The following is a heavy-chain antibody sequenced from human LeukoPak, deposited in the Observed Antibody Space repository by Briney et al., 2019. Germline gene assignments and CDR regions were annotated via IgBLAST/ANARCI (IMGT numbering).Heavy chain of an antibody. CDR2: MSPNSGDT. J-gene: IGHJ4*02. CDR1: GYTFTSYD. CDR3: ARADNSSWHN. V-gene: IGHV1-8*01. Sequence: ASVKVSCKASGYTFTSYDFNWVRQATGQRPEWMGWMSPNSGDTGYAQKFQDRVTMTRNTSISTAYMELSSLRSDDTAVYYCARADNSSWHNWGQGTLVTVSA. D-gene: IGHD6-13*01.